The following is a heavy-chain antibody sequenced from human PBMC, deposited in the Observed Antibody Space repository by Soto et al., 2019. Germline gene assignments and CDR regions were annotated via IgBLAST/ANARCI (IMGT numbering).Heavy chain of an antibody. D-gene: IGHD3-22*01. J-gene: IGHJ4*02. CDR2: IIPILGTA. V-gene: IGHV1-69*12. CDR3: ARDKVDSTGYFSG. CDR1: GGTFSTYG. Sequence: QVQLEQSGAAVKKPGSSVKVSCRASGGTFSTYGFSWVRQAPGQGLEWMGGIIPILGTADYAQKFQGRVTITADESTSTVYMQLSSLTSEDTAIYFCARDKVDSTGYFSGWGQGTLVTVSS.